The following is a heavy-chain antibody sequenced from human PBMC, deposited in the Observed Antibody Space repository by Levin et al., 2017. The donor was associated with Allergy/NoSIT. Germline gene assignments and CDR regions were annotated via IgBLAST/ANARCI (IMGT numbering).Heavy chain of an antibody. CDR3: ARRPDAVWAGYFDY. V-gene: IGHV4-39*01. CDR2: IYYSGDT. D-gene: IGHD2-8*02. CDR1: GGSISSGTYY. Sequence: SETLSLTCTVSGGSISSGTYYWGWIRQPPGKGLQWIGTIYYSGDTYYNPSLKSRVTISVDTSKNQFSLKLNSVTAADTAVYYCARRPDAVWAGYFDYWGQGTLVTVSS. J-gene: IGHJ4*02.